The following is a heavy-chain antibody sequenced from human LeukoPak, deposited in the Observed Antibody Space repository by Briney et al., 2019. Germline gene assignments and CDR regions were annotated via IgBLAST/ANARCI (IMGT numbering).Heavy chain of an antibody. J-gene: IGHJ4*02. CDR3: AKDYYDSSGYYYAYYFDY. D-gene: IGHD3-22*01. CDR1: GFTVSSNY. V-gene: IGHV3-23*01. CDR2: ISGSGGST. Sequence: GGSLRLSCAASGFTVSSNYMSWVRQAPGKGLEWVSVISGSGGSTYYADSVKGRFTISRDNSKNTLYLQMNSLRAEDTAVYYCAKDYYDSSGYYYAYYFDYWGQGTLVTVSS.